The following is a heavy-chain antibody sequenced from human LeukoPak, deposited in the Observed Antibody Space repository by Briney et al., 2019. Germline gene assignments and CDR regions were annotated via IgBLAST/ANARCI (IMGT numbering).Heavy chain of an antibody. J-gene: IGHJ6*02. D-gene: IGHD3-10*02. CDR1: GFTFSRNW. Sequence: GGSLRLSCAASGFTFSRNWMTWVRQAPGKGLEWVANINQDGSEKYYVDSVKGRFTISRDNAKNSLYVQMNSLRVEDTAVYYCAREGTGMFAMDVWGQGTTVTVSS. CDR3: AREGTGMFAMDV. CDR2: INQDGSEK. V-gene: IGHV3-7*01.